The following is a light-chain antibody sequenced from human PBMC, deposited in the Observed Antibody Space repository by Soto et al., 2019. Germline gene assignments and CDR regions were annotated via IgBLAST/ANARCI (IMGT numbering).Light chain of an antibody. CDR1: QTISNY. V-gene: IGKV1-39*01. J-gene: IGKJ4*01. CDR3: QQSYSAPTT. Sequence: DIQMTQSPSSLSASVGDRVTITCRASQTISNYLNWYQQKSGQAPKLLIYTAASFQSGVPSRFSGSGSGTDFTLTITTLQPEDFATYYCQQSYSAPTTFGGGTKVDIK. CDR2: TAA.